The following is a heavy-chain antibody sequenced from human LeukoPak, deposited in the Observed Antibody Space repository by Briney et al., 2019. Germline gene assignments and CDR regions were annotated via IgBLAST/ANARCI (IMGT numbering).Heavy chain of an antibody. V-gene: IGHV3-23*01. J-gene: IGHJ6*02. Sequence: QPGGSLRLSCAASGFTFSSYAMSWVRQAPGKGLEWVSTISGSGSSTYYADSVKGRFTISRDNSKNTLYLQRNSLRAEDTAVYYCAKGPYYYYGMDVWGQGTTVTVSS. CDR2: ISGSGSST. CDR1: GFTFSSYA. CDR3: AKGPYYYYGMDV.